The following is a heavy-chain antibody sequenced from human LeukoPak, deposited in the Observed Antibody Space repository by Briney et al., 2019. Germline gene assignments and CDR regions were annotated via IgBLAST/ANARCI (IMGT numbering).Heavy chain of an antibody. CDR2: INPNSGDT. V-gene: IGHV1-2*06. Sequence: ASVKVSCKASGYTFTGYFMHWVRQAPGQGLEWMGRINPNSGDTEYAQTFQGRVTMTRDTSISTAYMDLSRLRSDDTAVYYCARDLSSTSNWELDYWGQGTLVTVSS. J-gene: IGHJ4*02. D-gene: IGHD7-27*01. CDR1: GYTFTGYF. CDR3: ARDLSSTSNWELDY.